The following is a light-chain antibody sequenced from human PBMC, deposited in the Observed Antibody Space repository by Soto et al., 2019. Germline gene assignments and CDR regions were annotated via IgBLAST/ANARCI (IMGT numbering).Light chain of an antibody. Sequence: QSALTQPRSVSGSPGQSVTISCTGTSSDVGGYSYVSWYQQHPGKAPKLMMYDVKTRPSGIPDRFSGSKSGNTASLTISGLQAEDEADYYCLSYAGSYSFVFGRGTKVTVL. CDR3: LSYAGSYSFV. CDR2: DVK. J-gene: IGLJ1*01. CDR1: SSDVGGYSY. V-gene: IGLV2-11*01.